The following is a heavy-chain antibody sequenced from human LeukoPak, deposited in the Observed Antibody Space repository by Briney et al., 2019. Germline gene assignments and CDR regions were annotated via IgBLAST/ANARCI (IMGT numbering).Heavy chain of an antibody. J-gene: IGHJ3*02. Sequence: GASLKISCKGSGYSFTSYWIGWVRQIPGKGLEWMRIIYPGDSDTRYSPSFQGQATISANTSISTDYLQWSSLKASDTAMYYCARCGGDCYPSDAFDIWGQGTMVTVSS. V-gene: IGHV5-51*01. D-gene: IGHD2-21*02. CDR2: IYPGDSDT. CDR3: ARCGGDCYPSDAFDI. CDR1: GYSFTSYW.